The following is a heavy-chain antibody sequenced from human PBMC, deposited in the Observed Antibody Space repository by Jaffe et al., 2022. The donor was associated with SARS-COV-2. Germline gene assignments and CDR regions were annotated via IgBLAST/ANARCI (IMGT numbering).Heavy chain of an antibody. V-gene: IGHV3-48*02. J-gene: IGHJ6*02. D-gene: IGHD2-2*01. Sequence: EVQLVESGGGLVQPGGSLRLSCAASGFTFSSYSMNWVRQAPGKGLEWVSYISSSSSTIYYADSVKGRFTISRDNAKNSLYLQMNSLRDEDTAVYYCARDSPVVPAAMGLDFYYYYGMDVWGQGTTVTVSS. CDR1: GFTFSSYS. CDR2: ISSSSSTI. CDR3: ARDSPVVPAAMGLDFYYYYGMDV.